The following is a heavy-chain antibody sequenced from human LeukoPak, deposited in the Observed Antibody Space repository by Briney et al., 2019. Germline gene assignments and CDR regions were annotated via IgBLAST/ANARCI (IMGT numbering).Heavy chain of an antibody. Sequence: GGSLRLSCAASGFTFSSYGMHWVRQAPGKGLEWVAVISYDGSNKYYADSVKGRFTISRENSKNTLYLQMNSLRAEDTAVFYCTKGPWDCSSASCPFDYWGQGTLVTVSS. J-gene: IGHJ4*02. V-gene: IGHV3-30*18. CDR3: TKGPWDCSSASCPFDY. D-gene: IGHD2-2*01. CDR2: ISYDGSNK. CDR1: GFTFSSYG.